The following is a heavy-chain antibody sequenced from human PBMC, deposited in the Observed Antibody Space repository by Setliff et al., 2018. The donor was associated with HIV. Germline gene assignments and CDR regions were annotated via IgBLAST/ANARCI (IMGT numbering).Heavy chain of an antibody. CDR2: IYHSGST. Sequence: PSETLSLTCAVSGGSISSSNWWSWVRQPPGKGREWIGEIYHSGSTNYNPSLKSRVTISVDKSKNQFSLKLSSVTAADTAVYYCARVKYYYDSSGSSKWGVIAFDIWGQGTMVTVSS. J-gene: IGHJ3*02. CDR3: ARVKYYYDSSGSSKWGVIAFDI. D-gene: IGHD3-22*01. CDR1: GGSISSSNW. V-gene: IGHV4-4*02.